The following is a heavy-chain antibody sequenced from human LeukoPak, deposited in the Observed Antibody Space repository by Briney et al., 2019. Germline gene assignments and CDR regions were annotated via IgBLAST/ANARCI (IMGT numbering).Heavy chain of an antibody. CDR2: ISSSSSYI. D-gene: IGHD5-24*01. J-gene: IGHJ4*02. V-gene: IGHV3-21*01. Sequence: GGSLRLSCAASGFTFSTYGMHWVRQAPGKGLEWVSSISSSSSYIYYADSVKGRFTISRDNAKNSLYLQMNSLRAEDTAVYYCARVSVEMATISFFDYWGQGTLVTVSS. CDR3: ARVSVEMATISFFDY. CDR1: GFTFSTYG.